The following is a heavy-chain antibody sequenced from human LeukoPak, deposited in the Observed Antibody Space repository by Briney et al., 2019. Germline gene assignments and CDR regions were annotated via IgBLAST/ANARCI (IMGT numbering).Heavy chain of an antibody. CDR3: AKGLGYCSSTSCSKLSYYYGMDV. CDR1: GFTFDDYA. J-gene: IGHJ6*02. D-gene: IGHD2-2*01. V-gene: IGHV3-9*01. Sequence: PGGSLRLSCAASGFTFDDYAVHWVRQAPGKGLEWVSGISWNSGSIGYADSVKGRFTISRDNAKNSLYLQMNSLRAEDTALYYCAKGLGYCSSTSCSKLSYYYGMDVWGQGTTVTVSS. CDR2: ISWNSGSI.